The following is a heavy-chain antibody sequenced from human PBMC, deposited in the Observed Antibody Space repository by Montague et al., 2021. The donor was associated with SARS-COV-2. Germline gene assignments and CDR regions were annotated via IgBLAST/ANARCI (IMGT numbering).Heavy chain of an antibody. Sequence: SETLSLTCTVHGGFISSSYWSWIRQPPGKGLEWIGDIYHSGNTNYNPSLKSRVTISIDTSMNQFSLSLSSMTAADTAVYFCARDLLPPRTAIKTNFFGLDVWGQGTTVIVSS. CDR3: ARDLLPPRTAIKTNFFGLDV. J-gene: IGHJ6*02. D-gene: IGHD2-21*02. V-gene: IGHV4-59*01. CDR1: GGFISSSY. CDR2: IYHSGNT.